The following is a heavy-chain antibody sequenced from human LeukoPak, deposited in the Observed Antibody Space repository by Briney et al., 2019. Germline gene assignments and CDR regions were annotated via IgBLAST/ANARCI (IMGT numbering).Heavy chain of an antibody. CDR3: ARGGIIGTTNNWFDP. Sequence: PSETLSLTCAVYGGSFSGFYWSWLRQPPGQGLEWIGEISHSGSTYYNPSLKSRITMSVDTSENLFSLRLSSVTAADTAIYYCARGGIIGTTNNWFDPWGQATLVTVSS. V-gene: IGHV4-34*01. D-gene: IGHD1-20*01. CDR1: GGSFSGFY. CDR2: ISHSGST. J-gene: IGHJ5*02.